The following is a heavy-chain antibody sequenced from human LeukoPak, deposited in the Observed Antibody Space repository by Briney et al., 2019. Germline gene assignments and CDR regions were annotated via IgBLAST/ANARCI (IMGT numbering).Heavy chain of an antibody. D-gene: IGHD3-22*01. CDR1: GGTFSSYA. Sequence: SVKVSCKASGGTFSSYAISWVRQAPGQGLGWMGGTIPIFGTANYAQKCQGRVTITADESTSTAYMELSSLRSEDTAVYYCARTYYYDSSGYYGGGFDYWGQGTLVTVSS. V-gene: IGHV1-69*13. J-gene: IGHJ4*02. CDR2: TIPIFGTA. CDR3: ARTYYYDSSGYYGGGFDY.